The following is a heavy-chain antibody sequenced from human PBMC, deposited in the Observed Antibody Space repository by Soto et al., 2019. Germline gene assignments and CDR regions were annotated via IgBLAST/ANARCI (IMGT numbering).Heavy chain of an antibody. J-gene: IGHJ4*02. D-gene: IGHD2-21*01. CDR1: GFTFDDYA. CDR3: AKDSVGLIVGSFDY. CDR2: ISWNSGSI. V-gene: IGHV3-9*01. Sequence: EVQLVESGGGLVQPGRSLRLSCAASGFTFDDYAMHWVRQAPGKGLEWVSGISWNSGSIGYADSVKGRFTISRDNAKNSLYLQMNSLRAEDTALYYCAKDSVGLIVGSFDYWGQGTLVTVSS.